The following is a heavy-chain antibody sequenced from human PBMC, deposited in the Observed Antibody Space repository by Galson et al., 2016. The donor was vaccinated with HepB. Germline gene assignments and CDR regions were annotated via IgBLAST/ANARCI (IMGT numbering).Heavy chain of an antibody. D-gene: IGHD1-14*01. CDR1: GGTFSSYS. J-gene: IGHJ5*02. CDR3: ARYLGTQIVFDP. V-gene: IGHV1-69*08. Sequence: SVKVSCKASGGTFSSYSLSWVREAPGQGLEWMGAIIPILDTTKSAQRFQDRLTLTADKSTNTAYMELSSLTSGDTAVYYCARYLGTQIVFDPWGQGTLVTVSS. CDR2: IIPILDTT.